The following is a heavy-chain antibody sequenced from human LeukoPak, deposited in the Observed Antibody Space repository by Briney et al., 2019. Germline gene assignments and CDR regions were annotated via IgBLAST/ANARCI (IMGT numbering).Heavy chain of an antibody. CDR1: GGSISSYY. V-gene: IGHV4-59*01. CDR2: IYYSGST. D-gene: IGHD1-26*01. J-gene: IGHJ5*02. CDR3: ARDDSGSSGTSWFDP. Sequence: SETLSLTCTVSGGSISSYYWSWIRQPPGKGLEWIGYIYYSGSTSYNPSLKSRVTISLDTPKNQFSLKLSSVTAADTAVYFCARDDSGSSGTSWFDPWGQGTLVTVSS.